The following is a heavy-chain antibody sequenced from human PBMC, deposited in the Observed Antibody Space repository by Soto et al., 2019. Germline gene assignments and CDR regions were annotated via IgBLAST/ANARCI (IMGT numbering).Heavy chain of an antibody. V-gene: IGHV1-69*13. CDR2: IIPKFGTT. Sequence: SVKVSCKASGGSFSTYGINWVRLAPGQGLEWMGGIIPKFGTTNYAQKFRGRVTITADESTSTAYMELSSLRSEDTAVYYCARVNNWNDVAFDIWGQGTMVTVSS. J-gene: IGHJ3*02. D-gene: IGHD1-20*01. CDR1: GGSFSTYG. CDR3: ARVNNWNDVAFDI.